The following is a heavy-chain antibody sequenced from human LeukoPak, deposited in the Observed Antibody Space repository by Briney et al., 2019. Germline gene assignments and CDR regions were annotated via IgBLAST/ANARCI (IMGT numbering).Heavy chain of an antibody. CDR2: IIPIFGTA. CDR3: AKGAAEYFQH. Sequence: ASVKVSCKASGGTFSSYAISWVRQAPGQGLEWMGGIIPIFGTANYAQKFQGRVTITTDESTSTAYMELSSLRSEDTAVYYCAKGAAEYFQHWVQGTLVTVSS. CDR1: GGTFSSYA. J-gene: IGHJ1*01. D-gene: IGHD2-15*01. V-gene: IGHV1-69*05.